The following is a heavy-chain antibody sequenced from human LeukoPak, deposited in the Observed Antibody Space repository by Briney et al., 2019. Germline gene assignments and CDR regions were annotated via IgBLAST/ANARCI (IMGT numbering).Heavy chain of an antibody. D-gene: IGHD3-10*01. Sequence: GASVKVSCKASGSTFTSYYMHWVRQAPGQGLEWMGIINPSGGSTSYAQKFQGRVTMTRDMSTSTVYMELSSLRSEDRAVYFCACRRYGSGSFPPDYWGQGTLVSVSS. CDR1: GSTFTSYY. CDR2: INPSGGST. V-gene: IGHV1-46*01. CDR3: ACRRYGSGSFPPDY. J-gene: IGHJ4*02.